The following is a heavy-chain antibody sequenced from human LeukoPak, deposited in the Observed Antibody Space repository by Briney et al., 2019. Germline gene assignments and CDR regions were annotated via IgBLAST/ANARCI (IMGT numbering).Heavy chain of an antibody. D-gene: IGHD6-13*01. Sequence: GGTLRLSCAASGFTFSSYGMSWVRQAPGKGLEWVSAISGSGGSTYYADSVKGRFTISRDNSKNTLYLQMNSLRAEDTAVYYCARDYTRSIAAAGTSRFDPWGQGTLVTVSS. V-gene: IGHV3-23*01. CDR3: ARDYTRSIAAAGTSRFDP. CDR1: GFTFSSYG. J-gene: IGHJ5*02. CDR2: ISGSGGST.